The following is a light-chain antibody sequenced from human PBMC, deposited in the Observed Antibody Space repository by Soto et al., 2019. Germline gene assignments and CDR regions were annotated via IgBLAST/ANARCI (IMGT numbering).Light chain of an antibody. CDR2: DAS. CDR3: QHRSIWPYT. J-gene: IGKJ2*01. CDR1: QSVSYY. Sequence: EIVLTQSPATLSLSPGERATLSCRASQSVSYYLGWYQQKPGQAPRLLIYDASNRATGIPARFSGSGSGTDFTLTISSLEPEDFAIYYCQHRSIWPYTFGPGTKLEIK. V-gene: IGKV3-11*01.